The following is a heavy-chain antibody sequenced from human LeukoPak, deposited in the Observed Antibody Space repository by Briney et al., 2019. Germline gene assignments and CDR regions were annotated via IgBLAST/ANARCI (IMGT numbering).Heavy chain of an antibody. Sequence: GGSLRLSCVVSGFTFSDYYLSWIRQAPGKGLEWVSYIRNTGSTIYYADSVKGRFTISRDNAKNSLYLQMNSLRAEDTAVYYCAKEGATDYYDSSGYYYFDYWGQGTLVTVSS. D-gene: IGHD3-22*01. CDR2: IRNTGSTI. CDR1: GFTFSDYY. CDR3: AKEGATDYYDSSGYYYFDY. V-gene: IGHV3-11*04. J-gene: IGHJ4*02.